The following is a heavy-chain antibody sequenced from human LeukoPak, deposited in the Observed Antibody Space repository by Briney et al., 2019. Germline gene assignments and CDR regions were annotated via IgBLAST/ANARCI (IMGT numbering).Heavy chain of an antibody. V-gene: IGHV1-18*01. CDR1: GYTFTTYA. CDR3: ARVRYYGSGRSCAFDV. D-gene: IGHD3-10*01. J-gene: IGHJ3*01. CDR2: ISVYNGNI. Sequence: ASVKVSCKASGYTFTTYAISWVRQAPGQGLEWMGWISVYNGNINYAQTLQGRVTMTTDTSTSTTYMELRSLSSDDTAVYYCARVRYYGSGRSCAFDVWGQGTMVTVSS.